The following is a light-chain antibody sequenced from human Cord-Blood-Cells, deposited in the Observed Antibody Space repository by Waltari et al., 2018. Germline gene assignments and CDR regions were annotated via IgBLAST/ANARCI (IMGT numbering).Light chain of an antibody. Sequence: IQLTQSPSFLSASVGDRVTITCRASQGISSYLAWYQQKPGKAPKLLICAASTLQGGVPSRFSGSGSGTEFTLTSSSLQPEDFATYYCQQLNSHPSFGQGTKLEIK. CDR3: QQLNSHPS. CDR1: QGISSY. CDR2: AAS. V-gene: IGKV1-9*01. J-gene: IGKJ2*03.